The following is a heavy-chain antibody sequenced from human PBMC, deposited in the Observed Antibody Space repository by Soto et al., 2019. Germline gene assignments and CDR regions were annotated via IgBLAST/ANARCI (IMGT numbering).Heavy chain of an antibody. J-gene: IGHJ4*02. CDR2: ISWNSGNL. Sequence: EVQLVESGGGLVQPGRSLRLSCAASGFTFDDYAMHWVRQGPGKGLEWVSSISWNSGNLGYADSVKGRFTISRDNAKNSLYLQMNSLSGEDRALYYCAKGASTTVFAFNAYWGQVTLVTVPS. V-gene: IGHV3-9*01. CDR1: GFTFDDYA. CDR3: AKGASTTVFAFNAY. D-gene: IGHD4-17*01.